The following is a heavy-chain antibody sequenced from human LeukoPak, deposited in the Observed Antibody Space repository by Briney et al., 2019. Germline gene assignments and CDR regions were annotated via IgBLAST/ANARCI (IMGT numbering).Heavy chain of an antibody. V-gene: IGHV3-23*01. CDR3: ARGPGGYSYGS. J-gene: IGHJ5*02. Sequence: GGSLRLSCAASGFTFNNYAMNWVRQAPGKGLEWVSVISGSGGTTYYADSVKGRFTISRDNSKNTLYLQMNSLRAEDTAVYYCARGPGGYSYGSWGQGTLVTVSS. D-gene: IGHD5-18*01. CDR2: ISGSGGTT. CDR1: GFTFNNYA.